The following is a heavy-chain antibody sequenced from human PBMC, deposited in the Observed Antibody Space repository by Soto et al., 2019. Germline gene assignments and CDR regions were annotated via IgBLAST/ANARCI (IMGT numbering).Heavy chain of an antibody. V-gene: IGHV3-23*01. CDR2: ISGGGTNS. CDR1: GFTFRTYA. J-gene: IGHJ5*01. D-gene: IGHD5-12*01. Sequence: EVQLLESGGGLVQPGGPLRLSCAASGFTFRTYAMSWVRQAPGQGLEWISEISGGGTNSFFADSVKGRFTVSRDNSENTMYLQMNSLRAEDTAVYYCAKRVKGYSPSVVDSWGQGTLVTVSS. CDR3: AKRVKGYSPSVVDS.